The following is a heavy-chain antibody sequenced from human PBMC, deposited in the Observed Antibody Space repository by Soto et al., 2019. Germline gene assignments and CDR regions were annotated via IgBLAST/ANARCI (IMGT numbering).Heavy chain of an antibody. CDR3: ARDHSSKGLWWCPDCNLYYFDY. V-gene: IGHV1-2*02. Sequence: GASVKVSCKASGYTFTGYYMHWVRQAPGQGLEWMGWINPNSGGTNYAQKFQGRVTMTRDTSISTAYMELSRLRSDDTAVYYCARDHSSKGLWWCPDCNLYYFDYWGQGTLVTVSS. D-gene: IGHD2-21*01. J-gene: IGHJ4*02. CDR2: INPNSGGT. CDR1: GYTFTGYY.